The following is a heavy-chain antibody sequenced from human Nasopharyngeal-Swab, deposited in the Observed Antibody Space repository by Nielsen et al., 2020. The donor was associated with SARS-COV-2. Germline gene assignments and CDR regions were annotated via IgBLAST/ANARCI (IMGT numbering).Heavy chain of an antibody. D-gene: IGHD2-15*01. J-gene: IGHJ5*02. Sequence: SETLSLTCAVSGSSISRTSYSWGCIRHPPGNGLKGIGTSRYRGYTSYNPSPKSRVTISVDTSKNQFSLKLSSVTAADTAVYYCARQDCSGGSCYSPYWCDPWCQGTRVTVSS. CDR1: GSSISRTSYS. CDR2: SRYRGYT. CDR3: ARQDCSGGSCYSPYWCDP. V-gene: IGHV4-39*01.